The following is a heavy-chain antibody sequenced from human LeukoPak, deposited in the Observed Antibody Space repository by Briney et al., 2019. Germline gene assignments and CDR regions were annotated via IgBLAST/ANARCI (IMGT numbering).Heavy chain of an antibody. CDR1: GFTFTSYA. J-gene: IGHJ4*02. CDR3: ARDRYYGSGSYSFDY. V-gene: IGHV3-30*04. Sequence: GSLRLSCAASGFTFTSYAMHWVRQAPGKGLEWVAVISYDGSNKYYADSVKGRFTFSRDNSKNTLNLQMNSLRAGDTAVYYCARDRYYGSGSYSFDYWGQGTLVTVSS. D-gene: IGHD3-10*01. CDR2: ISYDGSNK.